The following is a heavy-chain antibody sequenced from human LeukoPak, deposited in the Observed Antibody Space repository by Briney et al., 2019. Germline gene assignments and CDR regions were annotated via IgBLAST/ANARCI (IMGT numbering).Heavy chain of an antibody. D-gene: IGHD2-15*01. V-gene: IGHV4-4*07. CDR2: IYTSGST. CDR1: GGSISSYY. CDR3: ARVVVVASYYYYMDV. J-gene: IGHJ6*03. Sequence: PSETLSLTCTVSGGSISSYYWSWIRQPAGKGLEWIGRIYTSGSTNYNPSLKSRVTMSVDTSKNQFSLKLSSVTAADTAVYYCARVVVVASYYYYMDVWGKGTTVTVSS.